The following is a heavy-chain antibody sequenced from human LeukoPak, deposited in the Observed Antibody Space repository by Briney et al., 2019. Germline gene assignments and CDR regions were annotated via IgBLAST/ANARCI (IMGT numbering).Heavy chain of an antibody. D-gene: IGHD3-22*01. CDR2: ISSSSSDT. V-gene: IGHV3-11*06. J-gene: IGHJ4*02. CDR3: ATDPNYYDSLDFDY. Sequence: GGSLGLSCAASGFTFSDYYLTWIRQAPGKGLEWVSYISSSSSDTNYADSVRGRFTISRDNANKSLYLQMNSLRAEDTAVYYCATDPNYYDSLDFDYWGQGTLVTVSS. CDR1: GFTFSDYY.